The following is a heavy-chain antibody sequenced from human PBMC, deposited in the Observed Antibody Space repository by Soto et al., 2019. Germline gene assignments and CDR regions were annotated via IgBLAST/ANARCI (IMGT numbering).Heavy chain of an antibody. V-gene: IGHV4-39*01. D-gene: IGHD2-15*01. J-gene: IGHJ5*02. CDR1: GGSISSSSYY. CDR3: AIHTIGGGYCSGGSCYPNWFDP. Sequence: SETLSLTCTVSGGSISSSSYYWGWIRQPPGKGLEWIGSIYYSGSTYYNPSLKSRVTISVDTSKNQFSMKLSSVTAADTAVYYCAIHTIGGGYCSGGSCYPNWFDPWGQGTLVTVSS. CDR2: IYYSGST.